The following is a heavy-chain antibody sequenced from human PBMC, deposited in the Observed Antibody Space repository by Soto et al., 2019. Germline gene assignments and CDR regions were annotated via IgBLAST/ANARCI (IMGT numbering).Heavy chain of an antibody. D-gene: IGHD6-13*01. CDR1: GFTFSSYA. CDR2: ISYDGSNK. Sequence: GSLRLSCAASGFTFSSYAMHWVRQAPGKGLEWVAVISYDGSNKYYADSVKGRFTISRDNSKNTLYLQMNSLRAEDTAVYYCARAAAGSSWYYFDYWGQGTLVTVSS. CDR3: ARAAAGSSWYYFDY. J-gene: IGHJ4*02. V-gene: IGHV3-30*04.